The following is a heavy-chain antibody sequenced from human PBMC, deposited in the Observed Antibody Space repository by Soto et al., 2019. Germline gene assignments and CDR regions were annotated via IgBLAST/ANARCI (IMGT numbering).Heavy chain of an antibody. CDR1: GCTFSSYA. CDR2: IIPIFGTA. V-gene: IGHV1-69*06. D-gene: IGHD2-15*01. CDR3: ARRGYCRGGSCYSDYYGIDV. Sequence: GASVKVSCTASGCTFSSYAISWVRQAPGQGLEWMGGIIPIFGTANYAQKFQGRVTITADKSTSTAYMELSSLRSEDTAVYYCARRGYCRGGSCYSDYYGIDVWGQGTTVTVSS. J-gene: IGHJ6*02.